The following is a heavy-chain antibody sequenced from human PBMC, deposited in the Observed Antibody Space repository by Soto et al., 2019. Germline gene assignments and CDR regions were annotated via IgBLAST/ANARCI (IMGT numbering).Heavy chain of an antibody. Sequence: SETLSLTCTVSGGSLSSYYWTWIRQSPGKGLEWIGYVYFRGNANYNPSLKSRVTISIDTSKNQFSLSLASVTAADTAFYYCGSVRPSGYVLSWGQGTLVTVSS. J-gene: IGHJ5*02. CDR3: GSVRPSGYVLS. D-gene: IGHD6-25*01. CDR1: GGSLSSYY. CDR2: VYFRGNA. V-gene: IGHV4-59*01.